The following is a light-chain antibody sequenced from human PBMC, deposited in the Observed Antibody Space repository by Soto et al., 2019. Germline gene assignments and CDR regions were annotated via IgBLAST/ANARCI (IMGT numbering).Light chain of an antibody. CDR3: QQSYSTLPAT. V-gene: IGKV1-39*01. CDR1: QSISSY. J-gene: IGKJ2*01. CDR2: AAS. Sequence: DIQMTQSPSSLSASVGDRVTITCRASQSISSYLNWYQQKPGKAPKLLIYAASSLQSGVPSRFSGSGSGTDFTLTISSLKPEDFAIYYCQQSYSTLPATFGQGTKLEIK.